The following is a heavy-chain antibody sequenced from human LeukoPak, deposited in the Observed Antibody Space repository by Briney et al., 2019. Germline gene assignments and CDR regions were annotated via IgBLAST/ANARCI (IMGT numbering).Heavy chain of an antibody. CDR3: ARAAYSNYVGYYYGMDV. CDR2: ISYDGSNK. V-gene: IGHV3-30*04. Sequence: PGGSLRLSCAASGFTFSSYAMHWVLQAPGKGREWVAVISYDGSNKYYADSVKGRFTISRDNSKNTLYLQMNSLRAEDTAVYHCARAAYSNYVGYYYGMDVWGQGTTVTVSS. CDR1: GFTFSSYA. J-gene: IGHJ6*02. D-gene: IGHD4-11*01.